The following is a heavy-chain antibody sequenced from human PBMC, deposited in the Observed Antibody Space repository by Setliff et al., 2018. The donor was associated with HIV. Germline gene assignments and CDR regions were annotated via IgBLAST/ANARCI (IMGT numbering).Heavy chain of an antibody. CDR3: ARDGDSSGWYGYYYYMDV. CDR1: GGTFSTYA. Sequence: SVKVSCKASGGTFSTYAISWVRQALGQGLEWMGRIIPIFGTANYAQKFQGRVTITADKSTSTAYTELSSLRSEDTAVYYCARDGDSSGWYGYYYYMDVWGKGPRSPSP. V-gene: IGHV1-69*06. D-gene: IGHD6-19*01. J-gene: IGHJ6*03. CDR2: IIPIFGTA.